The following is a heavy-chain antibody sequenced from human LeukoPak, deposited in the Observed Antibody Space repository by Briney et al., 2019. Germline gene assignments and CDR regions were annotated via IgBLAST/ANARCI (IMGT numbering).Heavy chain of an antibody. J-gene: IGHJ4*02. V-gene: IGHV1-69*05. D-gene: IGHD3-16*01. CDR1: GGTFSSYA. CDR2: IIPIFGTA. Sequence: GASVKVSCKASGGTFSSYAISWVRQAPGQGLEWMGGIIPIFGTANYARKFQGRVTISTDESTSTAYMELSRLRSEDTAVYYCARDPPDWGSVSYYFDYWGRGTLVTVSS. CDR3: ARDPPDWGSVSYYFDY.